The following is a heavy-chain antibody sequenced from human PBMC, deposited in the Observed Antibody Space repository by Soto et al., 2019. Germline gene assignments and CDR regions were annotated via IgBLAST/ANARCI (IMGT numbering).Heavy chain of an antibody. J-gene: IGHJ6*03. D-gene: IGHD1-26*01. CDR2: ISAYNGNT. Sequence: QVQLVQSGAEVKKPGASVKVSCKASGYTFTSYGISWVRQAPGQGREWMGWISAYNGNTNYAQKRQRRVTMTTDTSTSTDYLELRSLRSDDTAVDCCATSPAEVSSVGPYYYMDVWGKGTTVTVSS. CDR3: ATSPAEVSSVGPYYYMDV. V-gene: IGHV1-18*01. CDR1: GYTFTSYG.